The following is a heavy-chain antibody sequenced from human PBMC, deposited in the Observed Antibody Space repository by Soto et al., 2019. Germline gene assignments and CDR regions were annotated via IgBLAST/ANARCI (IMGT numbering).Heavy chain of an antibody. Sequence: EVQLVESGGGLVQPGGSLRLSCAASGFTFSAYSMNWVRQAPGKGLVWVSYISTSSSTTEYVDSVKGRFTISRDSHKNSMFLQKKSLRGDDTAVDYCARGDTMVGGECFDYWGQGILVTVSS. V-gene: IGHV3-48*01. CDR3: ARGDTMVGGECFDY. CDR2: ISTSSSTT. D-gene: IGHD3-10*01. J-gene: IGHJ4*02. CDR1: GFTFSAYS.